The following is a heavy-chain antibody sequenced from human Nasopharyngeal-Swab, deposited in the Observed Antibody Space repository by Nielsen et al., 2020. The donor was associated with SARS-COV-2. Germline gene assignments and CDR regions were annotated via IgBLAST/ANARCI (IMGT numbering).Heavy chain of an antibody. Sequence: GSLRLSCTVSGGSISSGSYYWSWIRQPPGKGLEWIGEINHSGSTNYNPSLKSRVTISVDTSKNQFSLKLSSVTAADTAVYYCARGGIAARVFPFDYWGQGTLVTVSS. V-gene: IGHV4-39*07. CDR1: GGSISSGSYY. J-gene: IGHJ4*02. D-gene: IGHD6-25*01. CDR3: ARGGIAARVFPFDY. CDR2: INHSGST.